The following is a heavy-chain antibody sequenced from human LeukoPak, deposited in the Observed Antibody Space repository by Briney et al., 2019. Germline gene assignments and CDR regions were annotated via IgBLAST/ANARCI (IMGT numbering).Heavy chain of an antibody. V-gene: IGHV6-1*01. J-gene: IGHJ4*02. CDR2: TYYRSKWYN. CDR3: ASSLGSSGWIYYFDY. D-gene: IGHD6-19*01. Sequence: SQTLSLTCAISGGSVSSNSAAWNWIRQSPSRGLEWLGRTYYRSKWYNDYAVSVKSRITLNPDTSKNQFSLQLNSVTPEDTAVYYCASSLGSSGWIYYFDYWGQGTLVTVSS. CDR1: GGSVSSNSAA.